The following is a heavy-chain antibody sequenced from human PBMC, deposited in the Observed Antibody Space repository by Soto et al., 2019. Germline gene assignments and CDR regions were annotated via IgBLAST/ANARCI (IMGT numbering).Heavy chain of an antibody. V-gene: IGHV1-2*04. D-gene: IGHD2-15*01. J-gene: IGHJ5*02. CDR3: ARSYLGYCSGGSCYADWFDP. Sequence: GASVKVSCKASGYTFTGYYMYWVRQAPGQGLEWMGWINPNSGGTNYARKLQGWVTMTRDTSISTAYMELSRLRSDDTAVYYCARSYLGYCSGGSCYADWFDPWGQGTLVTVSS. CDR2: INPNSGGT. CDR1: GYTFTGYY.